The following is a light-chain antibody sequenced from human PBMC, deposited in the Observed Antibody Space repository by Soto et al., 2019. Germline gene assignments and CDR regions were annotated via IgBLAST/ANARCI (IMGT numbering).Light chain of an antibody. CDR3: VLYMGSGIPPV. Sequence: QTVVTQEPSFSVSPGGTVTLTCGLSSGSVSTNYYPSWYQQTPGQGPRTLIYSTNIRSSGVPDRFSGSILGNKAALTITGAQADDESGYFRVLYMGSGIPPVFGGGTKVTVL. V-gene: IGLV8-61*01. CDR1: SGSVSTNYY. J-gene: IGLJ3*02. CDR2: STN.